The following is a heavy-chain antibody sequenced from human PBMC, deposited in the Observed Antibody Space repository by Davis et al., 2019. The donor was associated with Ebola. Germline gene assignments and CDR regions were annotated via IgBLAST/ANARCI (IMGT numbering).Heavy chain of an antibody. CDR1: GGTFSSYA. V-gene: IGHV1-69*13. CDR3: AREGTYYYGSGSNGYGMDV. Sequence: SVKVSCKASGGTFSSYAISWVRQAPGQGLEWMGGIIPIFGTANYAQKFQGRVTITADESTSTAYMELSSLRSEDTAVYYCAREGTYYYGSGSNGYGMDVWGKGTTVTVSS. D-gene: IGHD3-10*01. CDR2: IIPIFGTA. J-gene: IGHJ6*04.